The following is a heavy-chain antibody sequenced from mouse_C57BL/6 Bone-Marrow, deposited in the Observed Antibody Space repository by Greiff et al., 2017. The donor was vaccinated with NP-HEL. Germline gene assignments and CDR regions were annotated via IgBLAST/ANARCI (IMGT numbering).Heavy chain of an antibody. CDR3: ATLTAWFAY. Sequence: PEQGLEWIGRIDPANGNTKYAPKIQGKATITADTSSNTAYLQLSSLTPEDAAIYYCATLTAWFAYWGQGTLVTVSA. D-gene: IGHD4-1*01. CDR2: IDPANGNT. J-gene: IGHJ3*01. V-gene: IGHV14-3*01.